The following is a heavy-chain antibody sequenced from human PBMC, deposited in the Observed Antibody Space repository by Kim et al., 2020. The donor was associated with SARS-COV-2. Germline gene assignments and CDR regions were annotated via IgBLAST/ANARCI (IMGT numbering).Heavy chain of an antibody. J-gene: IGHJ4*02. V-gene: IGHV3-33*01. Sequence: GGSLRLSCAASGFTFSTYGMHWVRQAPGKGLEWVARIWYDGSNKYYADSVKGRFTISRDNSKNTLFLQMTSLRVDDTAVYFCARGFCGSATWYTGGTYFDDWGQGTLVTVSS. D-gene: IGHD2-2*02. CDR1: GFTFSTYG. CDR2: IWYDGSNK. CDR3: ARGFCGSATWYTGGTYFDD.